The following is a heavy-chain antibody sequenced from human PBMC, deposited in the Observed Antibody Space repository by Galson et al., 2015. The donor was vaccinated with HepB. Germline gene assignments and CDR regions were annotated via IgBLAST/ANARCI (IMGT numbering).Heavy chain of an antibody. Sequence: SLRLSCAASGFTFSSYGMHWVRQAPGKGLEWVSYISSSGSTIYYADSVKGRFTISRDNAKNSLYLQMNSLRAEDTAVYYCARDRGLLWFRESVDAFDIWGQGTMVTVSS. V-gene: IGHV3-48*04. CDR1: GFTFSSYG. CDR3: ARDRGLLWFRESVDAFDI. CDR2: ISSSGSTI. J-gene: IGHJ3*02. D-gene: IGHD3-10*01.